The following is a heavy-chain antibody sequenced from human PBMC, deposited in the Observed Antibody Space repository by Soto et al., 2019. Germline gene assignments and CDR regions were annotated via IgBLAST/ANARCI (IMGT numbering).Heavy chain of an antibody. CDR1: GFTFSSYW. V-gene: IGHV3-74*01. Sequence: GGSLRLSCAASGFTFSSYWMHWVRQAPEKGLVWVSRINSDGSSTSYADSVKGRFTISRDNAKNTLYLQMNSLRAEDTAVYYCARVFGSGSYYYYYGMDVWGQGTTVTVSS. D-gene: IGHD3-10*01. CDR2: INSDGSST. CDR3: ARVFGSGSYYYYYGMDV. J-gene: IGHJ6*02.